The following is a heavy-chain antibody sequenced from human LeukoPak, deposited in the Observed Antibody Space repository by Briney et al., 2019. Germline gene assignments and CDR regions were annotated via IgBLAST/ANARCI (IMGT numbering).Heavy chain of an antibody. CDR3: ARPTGPTQKDAFDI. CDR2: INSDGSST. Sequence: PGGSLRLSCAASGFTFSSYSMNWVRQAPGKGLVWVSRINSDGSSTSYADSVKGRFTISRDNAKNTLYLQMNSLRAEDTAVYYCARPTGPTQKDAFDIWGQGTMVTVSS. D-gene: IGHD1-1*01. V-gene: IGHV3-74*01. J-gene: IGHJ3*02. CDR1: GFTFSSYS.